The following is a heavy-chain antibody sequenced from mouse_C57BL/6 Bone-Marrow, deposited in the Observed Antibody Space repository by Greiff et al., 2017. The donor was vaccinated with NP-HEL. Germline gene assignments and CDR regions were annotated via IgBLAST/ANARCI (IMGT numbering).Heavy chain of an antibody. CDR3: ARSGVIITTVVATDFDV. Sequence: VQLKQSGPELVKPGASVKISCKASGYSFTGYYMNWVKQSPEKSLEWIGEINPSTGGTTYNQKFKAKATLTVDKSSSTAYMQLKSLTSEDSAVYYCARSGVIITTVVATDFDVWGTGTTVTVSS. V-gene: IGHV1-42*01. CDR1: GYSFTGYY. D-gene: IGHD1-1*01. CDR2: INPSTGGT. J-gene: IGHJ1*03.